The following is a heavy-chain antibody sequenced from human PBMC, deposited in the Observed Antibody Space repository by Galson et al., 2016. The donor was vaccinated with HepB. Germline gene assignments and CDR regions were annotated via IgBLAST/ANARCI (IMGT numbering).Heavy chain of an antibody. V-gene: IGHV5-51*01. J-gene: IGHJ5*02. CDR1: GYNRTNHW. Sequence: QSGAEVKKPGESLQISCTVSGYNRTNHWIAWVRQMPEKSLEWMGIIYLADSDARYSPSFQGQVSISANKSTSPAYLHWNTLKTSDTAIYYCARGHYSRWLSWYDPWGQGTLVTVSS. CDR2: IYLADSDA. CDR3: ARGHYSRWLSWYDP. D-gene: IGHD4-11*01.